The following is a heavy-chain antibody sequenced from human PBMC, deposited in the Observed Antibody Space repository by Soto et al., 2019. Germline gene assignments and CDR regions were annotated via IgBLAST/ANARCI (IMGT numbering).Heavy chain of an antibody. Sequence: EVQLVESGGGLVQPGGSLRLSCAASGFTFSSYWMSWVRRAPGKGLEWVANIKQDGSDKYYVDSVKGRFTISRDNAKNSLFLQMNSLRAEDTAVYFCARDLRGIPAAPFDFWGQGTLVTVSS. CDR3: ARDLRGIPAAPFDF. CDR2: IKQDGSDK. CDR1: GFTFSSYW. V-gene: IGHV3-7*01. D-gene: IGHD2-2*01. J-gene: IGHJ4*02.